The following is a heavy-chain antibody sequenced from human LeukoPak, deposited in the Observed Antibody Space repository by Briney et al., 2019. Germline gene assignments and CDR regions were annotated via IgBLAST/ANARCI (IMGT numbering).Heavy chain of an antibody. V-gene: IGHV4-59*01. CDR1: GGSISSYY. Sequence: PSETLSLTCTVSGGSISSYYWNWIRQPPGKGLEWIGYIYYSGSTNYNPSLKSRVTISVDTSKNQFSLKLSSVTAADTAVYYCARDRGVGATHAFDIWGQGTMVTVSS. J-gene: IGHJ3*02. D-gene: IGHD1-26*01. CDR2: IYYSGST. CDR3: ARDRGVGATHAFDI.